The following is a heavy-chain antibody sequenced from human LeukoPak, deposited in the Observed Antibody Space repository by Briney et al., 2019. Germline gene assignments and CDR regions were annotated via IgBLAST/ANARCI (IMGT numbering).Heavy chain of an antibody. V-gene: IGHV1-18*01. CDR3: ARDQEQQLKFDP. D-gene: IGHD6-13*01. J-gene: IGHJ5*02. CDR2: ISAYNGNT. CDR1: GYTFTSYG. Sequence: ASVKVSCKASGYTFTSYGISWVRQAPGQGLEWMGWISAYNGNTNYAQKLQGRVTMTTDTSTSTAYMELRSLRSDDTAVYYCARDQEQQLKFDPWGREPWSPSPQ.